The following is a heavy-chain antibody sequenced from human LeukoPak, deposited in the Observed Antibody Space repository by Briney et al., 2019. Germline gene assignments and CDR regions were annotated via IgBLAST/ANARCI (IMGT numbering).Heavy chain of an antibody. J-gene: IGHJ5*02. Sequence: GGSLRLSCAASGFTFSSYSMNWVRQAPGKGLEWVSSISSSSSYIYYADSVKGRFTISRDNVKNSLYLQMNSLRAEDTAVYYCAREARYYDSSGLNWFDPWGQGTLVTVSS. D-gene: IGHD3-22*01. V-gene: IGHV3-21*01. CDR3: AREARYYDSSGLNWFDP. CDR2: ISSSSSYI. CDR1: GFTFSSYS.